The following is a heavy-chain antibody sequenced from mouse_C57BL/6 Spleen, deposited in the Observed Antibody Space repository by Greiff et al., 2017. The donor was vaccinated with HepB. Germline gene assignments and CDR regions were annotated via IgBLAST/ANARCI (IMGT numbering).Heavy chain of an antibody. Sequence: VQLQQSGAELVKPGASVKISCKASGYAFSSYWMHWVKQRPGKGLEWIGQIYPGDGNNNFNGKFKGKATLTADKSSSTAYIHLSSLTSEDSAVYFCARRLRYDYFDYWGQGTTITVSS. CDR3: ARRLRYDYFDY. CDR2: IYPGDGNN. D-gene: IGHD1-1*01. V-gene: IGHV1-80*01. J-gene: IGHJ2*01. CDR1: GYAFSSYW.